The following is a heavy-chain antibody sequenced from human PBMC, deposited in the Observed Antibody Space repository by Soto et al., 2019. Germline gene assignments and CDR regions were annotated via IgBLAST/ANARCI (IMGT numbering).Heavy chain of an antibody. CDR2: IDWDDDK. D-gene: IGHD6-25*01. CDR1: GFSLSTSGMC. J-gene: IGHJ4*02. Sequence: VSGPTLVNPTQPLTLTCTFSGFSLSTSGMCVSWIRQPPGKALEWLARIDWDDDKYYSTSLKTRLTISKDTSKNQVVLTMTNMDPVDTATYYCARIQYDSSAAIDYWGQGTMVTVS. V-gene: IGHV2-70*11. CDR3: ARIQYDSSAAIDY.